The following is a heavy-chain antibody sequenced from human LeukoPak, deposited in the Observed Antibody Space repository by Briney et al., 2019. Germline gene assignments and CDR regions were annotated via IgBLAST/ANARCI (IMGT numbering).Heavy chain of an antibody. V-gene: IGHV3-21*01. D-gene: IGHD2-21*02. Sequence: GGSLRLSCAASGFTFSSYSMNWVRQAPGKGLEWVSSISSSSSYIYYADSVKGRFTISRDNAKNSLYLQMNSLRAEDTAVYYCARFRTWGDKAFDYWGQGTLVTVSS. CDR2: ISSSSSYI. CDR1: GFTFSSYS. CDR3: ARFRTWGDKAFDY. J-gene: IGHJ4*02.